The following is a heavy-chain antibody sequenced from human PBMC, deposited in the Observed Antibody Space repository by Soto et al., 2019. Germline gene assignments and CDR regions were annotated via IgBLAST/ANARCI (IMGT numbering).Heavy chain of an antibody. CDR2: INAYNGHT. CDR3: ARDIDYDVDY. D-gene: IGHD3-16*01. Sequence: QVQLVQSGVEVKKPGASVKVSCKTSGYTFTNYGVSWVRQAPGQGLDWVGWINAYNGHTNYAQNFQGRVTITTDTSTTTAYMDLRSLKSDDTAVYYCARDIDYDVDYWGQGTLVTVSS. V-gene: IGHV1-18*01. J-gene: IGHJ4*02. CDR1: GYTFTNYG.